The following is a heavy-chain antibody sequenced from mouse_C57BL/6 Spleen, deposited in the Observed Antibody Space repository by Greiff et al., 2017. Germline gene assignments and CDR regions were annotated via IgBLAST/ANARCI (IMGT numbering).Heavy chain of an antibody. V-gene: IGHV1-55*01. CDR2: IYPGSGST. D-gene: IGHD1-1*01. Sequence: QVQLKQPGAELVKPGASVKMSCKASGYTFTSYWITWVKQRPGQGLEWIGDIYPGSGSTNYNEKFKSKATLTVDTSSSTAYIQISSLTSEDSAVYYCAKKYYGISYAMDYWGQGTSVTVSS. CDR3: AKKYYGISYAMDY. CDR1: GYTFTSYW. J-gene: IGHJ4*01.